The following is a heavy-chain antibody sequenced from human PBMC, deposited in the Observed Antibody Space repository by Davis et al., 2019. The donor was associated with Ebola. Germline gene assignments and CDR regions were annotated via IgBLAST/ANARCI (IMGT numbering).Heavy chain of an antibody. V-gene: IGHV3-30*18. Sequence: GESLKISCAASGFTFSSYGMHWVRQAPGKGLEWVAVISYDGSNKYYADSVKGRFTISRDNSKNTLYLQMNSLRAEDTAVYYCAKDRGWLQFDYWGQGALVTVSS. CDR1: GFTFSSYG. CDR2: ISYDGSNK. D-gene: IGHD5-24*01. J-gene: IGHJ4*02. CDR3: AKDRGWLQFDY.